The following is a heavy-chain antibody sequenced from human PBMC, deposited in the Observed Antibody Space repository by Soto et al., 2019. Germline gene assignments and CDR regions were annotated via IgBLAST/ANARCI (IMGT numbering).Heavy chain of an antibody. CDR2: IYASWAT. Sequence: ATLFLTCTDSGGAISTYYCSWIRQPPGGTLEWIGYIYASWATTYNPSLESRVTMSVDMPNNEFSLELTSLTAGDTAVYYCAISHAF. CDR1: GGAISTYY. V-gene: IGHV4-59*03. J-gene: IGHJ3*01. CDR3: AISHAF.